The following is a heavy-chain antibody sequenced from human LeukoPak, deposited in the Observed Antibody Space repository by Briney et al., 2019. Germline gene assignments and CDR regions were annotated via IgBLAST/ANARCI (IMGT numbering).Heavy chain of an antibody. J-gene: IGHJ3*02. CDR1: GGSFSGYY. CDR2: INHSGST. V-gene: IGHV4-34*01. Sequence: SETLSLTCAVYGGSFSGYYWSWIRQPPGKGLKWIGEINHSGSTNYNPSLKSRVTISVDTSKNQFSLKLSSVTAADTAVYYCARDYDSSSGYAFDIWGQGTMVTVSS. D-gene: IGHD3-22*01. CDR3: ARDYDSSSGYAFDI.